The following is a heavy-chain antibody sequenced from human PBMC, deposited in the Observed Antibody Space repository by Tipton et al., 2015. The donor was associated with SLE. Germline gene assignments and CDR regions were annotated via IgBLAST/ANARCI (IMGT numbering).Heavy chain of an antibody. CDR2: VWYDGSDQ. J-gene: IGHJ6*02. Sequence: SLRLSCAASGFPFSSYGMHWVRQAPGKGLEWVAVVWYDGSDQSYADSVKGRFTISRDNSKNTLYLQMNSLRAEDTAVHYCARDVVGPPVSYYGMDVWGQGTTVTVSS. D-gene: IGHD2-15*01. CDR1: GFPFSSYG. CDR3: ARDVVGPPVSYYGMDV. V-gene: IGHV3-33*08.